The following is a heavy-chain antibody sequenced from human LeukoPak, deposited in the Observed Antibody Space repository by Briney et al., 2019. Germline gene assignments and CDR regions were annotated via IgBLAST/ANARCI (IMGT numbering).Heavy chain of an antibody. CDR1: GPSLSSYY. CDR2: ISDTGKT. D-gene: IGHD3-22*01. Sequence: SETLSLTCNVSGPSLSSYYWDWLRQSPGRGLEWIGYISDTGKTDSNPSLKSRVTISLATSKNQFSLRLTSVTAAVSAVYFCATGYYEPFATWGPGIMVSVSS. V-gene: IGHV4-59*01. J-gene: IGHJ5*02. CDR3: ATGYYEPFAT.